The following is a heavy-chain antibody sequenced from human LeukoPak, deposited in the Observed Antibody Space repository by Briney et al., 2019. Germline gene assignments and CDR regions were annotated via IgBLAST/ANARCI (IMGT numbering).Heavy chain of an antibody. D-gene: IGHD2-21*01. CDR1: GFTFSSYA. CDR3: AKDRASWYFDY. V-gene: IGHV3-64*01. J-gene: IGHJ4*02. Sequence: GGSLRLSCAGSGFTFSSYAMHWVRQAPGRGLEYVSTISSNGESTYYAHSVKGRFTISRDNSKNTLYLQMGSLRAEDTAVYYCAKDRASWYFDYWGQGTLVTVSS. CDR2: ISSNGEST.